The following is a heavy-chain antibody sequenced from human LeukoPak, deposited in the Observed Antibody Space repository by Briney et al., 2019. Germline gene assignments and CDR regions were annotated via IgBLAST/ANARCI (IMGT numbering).Heavy chain of an antibody. CDR3: ARAGRIGVFLDYYGMDV. CDR1: GFTFSSYW. Sequence: GGSLRLSCAASGFTFSSYWMSWVRQAPGKGLEWVANIKQDGSEKYYVDSVKGRFTISRDNAKNSLYLQMNSLRAEDTAVYYCARAGRIGVFLDYYGMDVWGKGTTVTVSS. CDR2: IKQDGSEK. J-gene: IGHJ6*04. V-gene: IGHV3-7*03. D-gene: IGHD1-26*01.